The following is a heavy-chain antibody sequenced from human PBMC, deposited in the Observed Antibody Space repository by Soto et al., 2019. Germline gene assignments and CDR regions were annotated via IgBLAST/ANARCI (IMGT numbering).Heavy chain of an antibody. D-gene: IGHD1-1*01. J-gene: IGHJ6*02. CDR3: ARDQDRLQLGGNYYFILNV. Sequence: QVQLVQSGAEVKKPGSSVKVSCKASGGTFRTSAISWVRQAPGQGLEWVGGIMPIFRRPKYAQNFQDRVTTTSDDATSTAYMELNSLSSDDTAVYYCARDQDRLQLGGNYYFILNVWGQGTAVTVSS. CDR2: IMPIFRRP. V-gene: IGHV1-69*05. CDR1: GGTFRTSA.